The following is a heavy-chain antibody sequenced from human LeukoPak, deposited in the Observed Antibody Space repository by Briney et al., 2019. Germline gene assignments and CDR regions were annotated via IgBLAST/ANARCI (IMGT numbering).Heavy chain of an antibody. D-gene: IGHD7-27*01. CDR2: ISTYNGNT. CDR1: GYTFTSYG. V-gene: IGHV1-18*01. Sequence: GASVKVFCKASGYTFTSYGISWVRQAPGQGLEWLGWISTYNGNTHYAQKLQGRVTMTTDTSTTTAYMELRSLRSDDTAVYYCARDYRTGFDYWGQGTLVTVSS. CDR3: ARDYRTGFDY. J-gene: IGHJ4*02.